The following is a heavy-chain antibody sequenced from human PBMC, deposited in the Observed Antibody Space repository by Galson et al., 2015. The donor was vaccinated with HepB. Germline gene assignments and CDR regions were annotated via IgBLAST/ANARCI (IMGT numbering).Heavy chain of an antibody. Sequence: SLRLSCAASGMTFSSYTMNWVRQAPGEGLEWVSSISSSSSYKYYADSVRGRLTISRDNAKKSLYLQMSSLRVEDTAVYYCARDAPSDCGGDCYPYYHYYMDVWGKGTTVTVSS. D-gene: IGHD2-21*01. CDR2: ISSSSSYK. CDR3: ARDAPSDCGGDCYPYYHYYMDV. V-gene: IGHV3-21*01. J-gene: IGHJ6*03. CDR1: GMTFSSYT.